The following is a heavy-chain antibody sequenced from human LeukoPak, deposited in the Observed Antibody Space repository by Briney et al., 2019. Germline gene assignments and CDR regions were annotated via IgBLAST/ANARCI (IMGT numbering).Heavy chain of an antibody. CDR3: ARGPSYCSGGSCLSFYYYYYMDV. Sequence: PSETLSLTCAVYGGSFSGYYWSWIRQPPGKGLEWIGEINHSGSTNYNPSLKSRVTISVDTSKNQFSLKLSSVTAADTAVYYVARGPSYCSGGSCLSFYYYYYMDVWGKGTTVTVSS. D-gene: IGHD2-15*01. V-gene: IGHV4-34*01. CDR2: INHSGST. J-gene: IGHJ6*03. CDR1: GGSFSGYY.